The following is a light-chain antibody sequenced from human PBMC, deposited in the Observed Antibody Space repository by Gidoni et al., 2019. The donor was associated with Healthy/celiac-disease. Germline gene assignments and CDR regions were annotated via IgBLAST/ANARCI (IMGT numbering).Light chain of an antibody. Sequence: EIVLTQFPGTLSLSPGERATLPCRASQSVSSTYLAWYQQKPGQAPRLLIYGASSRATGIPDRFSGSGSGTDFTLTISRLEPEDFAVYYCQQYNSSPLTFGQGTKVEIK. J-gene: IGKJ1*01. V-gene: IGKV3-20*01. CDR2: GAS. CDR3: QQYNSSPLT. CDR1: QSVSSTY.